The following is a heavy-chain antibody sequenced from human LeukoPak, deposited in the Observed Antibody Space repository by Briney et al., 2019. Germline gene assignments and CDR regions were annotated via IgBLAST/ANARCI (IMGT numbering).Heavy chain of an antibody. CDR1: GASVSSGGYY. D-gene: IGHD3-10*01. Sequence: SETLSLTCTVSGASVSSGGYYWSWIRQPPGKGLEWIGYVYYSGSTNYNPSLKSRVTISVDTSKNQFSLKVNSVTAADTAIYYCARRGGSGRSFDYWGQGTLVTVSS. J-gene: IGHJ4*02. CDR2: VYYSGST. CDR3: ARRGGSGRSFDY. V-gene: IGHV4-61*08.